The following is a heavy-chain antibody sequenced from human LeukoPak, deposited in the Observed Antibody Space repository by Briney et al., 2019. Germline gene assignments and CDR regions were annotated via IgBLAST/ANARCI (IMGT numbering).Heavy chain of an antibody. J-gene: IGHJ5*02. CDR3: ARDRGDYVEYWFDP. D-gene: IGHD2-21*02. CDR2: ISAYNGNT. V-gene: IGHV1-18*01. CDR1: GYTFTSYG. Sequence: ASVKVSCKASGYTFTSYGISWVRHAPGQGLEWMGWISAYNGNTNYAQKLQGRVTMTTDASTSTAYMELRSLRSDDTAVYYCARDRGDYVEYWFDPWGQGTLVTVSS.